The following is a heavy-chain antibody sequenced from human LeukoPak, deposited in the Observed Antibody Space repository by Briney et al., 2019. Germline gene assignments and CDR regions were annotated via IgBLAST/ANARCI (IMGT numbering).Heavy chain of an antibody. CDR1: GFTFSNYA. V-gene: IGHV3-23*01. J-gene: IGHJ4*02. CDR3: AKWGCSGGSCYPFDY. CDR2: ISGSGDST. D-gene: IGHD2-15*01. Sequence: PGGSLRLSCAASGFTFSNYAMRWVRQAPGKGLEWVSGISGSGDSTYYADSVKGRFTISRDNSKNTLYLQMNSLRAEDTAVYYCAKWGCSGGSCYPFDYWGQGTLVTVSS.